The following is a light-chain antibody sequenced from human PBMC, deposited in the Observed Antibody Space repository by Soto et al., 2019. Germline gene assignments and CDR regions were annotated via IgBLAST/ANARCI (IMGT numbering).Light chain of an antibody. CDR1: SSDVGGYNY. Sequence: QSVLTQPASVSGSPGQSITISCTGTSSDVGGYNYVSWYQHHPGKAPKLILYEVSKRPSGVSNRFSGSKSGDTASLIISGLQAEDEADYYCSSYTSTGTVVFGGGTQLIVL. V-gene: IGLV2-14*01. J-gene: IGLJ7*01. CDR3: SSYTSTGTVV. CDR2: EVS.